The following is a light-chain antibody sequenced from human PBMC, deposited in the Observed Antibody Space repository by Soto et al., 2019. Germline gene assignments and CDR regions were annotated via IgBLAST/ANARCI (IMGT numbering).Light chain of an antibody. Sequence: QSVLTQPPSASGTPGQRVTISCSGSGSNIGSNSVYWYQQLPGTAPKLLIYTNNQRPSGVTDRFSGSKSGTSASLAISGLQSEDEADYSCAAWDDSLNGPVFGGGTKLTVL. CDR2: TNN. V-gene: IGLV1-44*01. CDR1: GSNIGSNS. J-gene: IGLJ2*01. CDR3: AAWDDSLNGPV.